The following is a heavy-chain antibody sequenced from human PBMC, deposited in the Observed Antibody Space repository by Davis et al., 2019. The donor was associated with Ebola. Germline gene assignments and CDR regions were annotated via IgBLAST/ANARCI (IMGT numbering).Heavy chain of an antibody. CDR1: GFTFSTYA. J-gene: IGHJ6*03. D-gene: IGHD3-3*01. CDR3: ARIRYYDFWSGYSPDPPVYYMDV. Sequence: GESLKISCAASGFTFSTYALSWVRQAPGKGLEWVSAISGSGGSTYYADSVKGRFTISRDNSKNTLYLQMNSLRAEDTAVYYCARIRYYDFWSGYSPDPPVYYMDVWGKGTTVTVS. V-gene: IGHV3-23*01. CDR2: ISGSGGST.